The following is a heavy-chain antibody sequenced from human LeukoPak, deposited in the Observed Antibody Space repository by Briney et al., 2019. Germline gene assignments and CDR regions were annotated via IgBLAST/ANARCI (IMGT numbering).Heavy chain of an antibody. D-gene: IGHD3-10*01. J-gene: IGHJ5*02. CDR2: INPNSGGT. Sequence: RASVKVSCKASGYTFTGYYMHWVRQAPGQGLEWMGWINPNSGGTNYAQKFQGRVTMTRDTSISTAYMELSRLRSDDTAVYYCARDPSRITMVRGVWDFWFDPWGQGTLVTVSS. CDR3: ARDPSRITMVRGVWDFWFDP. CDR1: GYTFTGYY. V-gene: IGHV1-2*02.